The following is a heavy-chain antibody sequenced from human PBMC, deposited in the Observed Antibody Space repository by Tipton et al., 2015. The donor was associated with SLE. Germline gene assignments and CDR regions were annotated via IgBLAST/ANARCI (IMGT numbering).Heavy chain of an antibody. D-gene: IGHD2-2*01. J-gene: IGHJ6*02. Sequence: LRLSCTVSGGSISNYYWSWIRQPPGKRLEWIGCISYTGSTNYNPSLKSRVTISVDTSKNQFSLKLTSVTAADTALYYCATGEVVVVPGATPYFYYHAMDVWGQGTTVTVSS. V-gene: IGHV4-59*01. CDR3: ATGEVVVVPGATPYFYYHAMDV. CDR1: GGSISNYY. CDR2: ISYTGST.